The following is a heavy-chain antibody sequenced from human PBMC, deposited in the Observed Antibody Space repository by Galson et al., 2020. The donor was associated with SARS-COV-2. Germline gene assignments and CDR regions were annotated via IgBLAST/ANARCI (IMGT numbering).Heavy chain of an antibody. Sequence: SETLSLTCTVSGGSIRNFYCSWIRQPAGKGLEWMGLIYSSGSTNYNPSLKSRVTMSADTSKNQISRNLSSVTAADTAVYYCARDEDTMTVGGYYCMDVWGRGTPVTIAS. CDR3: ARDEDTMTVGGYYCMDV. CDR2: IYSSGST. J-gene: IGHJ6*03. D-gene: IGHD3-22*01. V-gene: IGHV4-4*07. CDR1: GGSIRNFY.